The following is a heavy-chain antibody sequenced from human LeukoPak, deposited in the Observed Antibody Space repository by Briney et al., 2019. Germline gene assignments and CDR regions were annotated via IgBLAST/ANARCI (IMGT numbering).Heavy chain of an antibody. CDR3: ARVVSTVSRTFDY. V-gene: IGHV4-59*01. CDR1: GGSLSSYY. D-gene: IGHD5/OR15-5a*01. CDR2: IYYSGST. Sequence: SETLSLTCAVSGGSLSSYYWSWVRQPPGKGLEWIGYIYYSGSTNYNPSLTSRVTISVDTSKNQFSLKLSSVTAADTAVYYCARVVSTVSRTFDYWGQGTLVTVSS. J-gene: IGHJ4*02.